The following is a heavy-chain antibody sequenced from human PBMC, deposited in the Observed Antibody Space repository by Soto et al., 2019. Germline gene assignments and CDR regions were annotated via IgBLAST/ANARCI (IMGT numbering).Heavy chain of an antibody. CDR1: GYTFTSYG. V-gene: IGHV1-18*01. CDR2: ISAYNGNT. Sequence: ASVKVSCKASGYTFTSYGISWVRQAPGQGLEWMGWISAYNGNTNYAQKLQGRVTMTTDTSTSTVYMELSTLRPDDTAVYYCAREGFFLVPTTVTPDYYYYARDVWGQGTTVTVSS. CDR3: AREGFFLVPTTVTPDYYYYARDV. D-gene: IGHD4-17*01. J-gene: IGHJ6*02.